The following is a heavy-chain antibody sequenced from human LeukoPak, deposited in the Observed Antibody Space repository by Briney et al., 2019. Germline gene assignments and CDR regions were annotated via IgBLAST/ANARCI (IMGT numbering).Heavy chain of an antibody. Sequence: GGSLRLSCAASGFTFSSYGMHWVRQPPGKGLERVAVIWYDGSNKYYADSVKGRFTISRDNSKNTLYLQMNSLRAEDTAVYYCAKDRATGGYYGDYWGQGTLVTVSS. D-gene: IGHD3-22*01. CDR2: IWYDGSNK. J-gene: IGHJ4*02. CDR1: GFTFSSYG. CDR3: AKDRATGGYYGDY. V-gene: IGHV3-33*06.